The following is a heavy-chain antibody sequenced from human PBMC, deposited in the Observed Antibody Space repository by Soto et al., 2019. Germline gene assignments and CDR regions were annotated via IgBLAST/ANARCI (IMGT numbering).Heavy chain of an antibody. Sequence: QVQLVQSGAEVKKPGASVKVSCKASGYTFNICGITRVRQAPGQGLEWVGWISGYDGKTNYAQKYQDRVTMTTDTYTTTAYMELRGQRSDDTAVYYCARGLPTDYWGQGTLVTVSS. D-gene: IGHD5-12*01. V-gene: IGHV1-18*01. CDR2: ISGYDGKT. J-gene: IGHJ4*02. CDR3: ARGLPTDY. CDR1: GYTFNICG.